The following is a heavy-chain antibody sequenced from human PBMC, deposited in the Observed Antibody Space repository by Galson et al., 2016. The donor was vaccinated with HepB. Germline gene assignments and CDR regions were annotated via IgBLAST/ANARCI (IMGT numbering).Heavy chain of an antibody. CDR3: AKDQNFWSGYYRVNIDY. Sequence: VKGRFTVSRDNSRNTLYLQMNNLSAEDTAVYYCAKDQNFWSGYYRVNIDYWGQGTLVTVSS. D-gene: IGHD3-3*01. V-gene: IGHV3-30*02. J-gene: IGHJ4*02.